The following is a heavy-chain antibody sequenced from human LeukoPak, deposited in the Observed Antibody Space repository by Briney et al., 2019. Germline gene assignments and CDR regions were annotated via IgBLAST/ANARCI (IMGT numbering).Heavy chain of an antibody. D-gene: IGHD2-15*01. V-gene: IGHV3-7*01. CDR3: VKGYCSGSSCYPTTVKGNYFDY. CDR1: AFIFSGHW. Sequence: PGGSLRLPCEGSAFIFSGHWMNWVRQTPGKGLEWVASKKEDGSERQYVDSVKGRFSISRDNSKNTLYLQMSSLRAEDTAVYYCVKGYCSGSSCYPTTVKGNYFDYWGQGTLVTVSS. J-gene: IGHJ4*02. CDR2: KKEDGSER.